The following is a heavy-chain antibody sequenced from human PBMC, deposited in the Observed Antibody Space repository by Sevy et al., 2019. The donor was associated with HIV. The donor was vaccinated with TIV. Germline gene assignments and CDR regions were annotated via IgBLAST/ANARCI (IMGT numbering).Heavy chain of an antibody. J-gene: IGHJ4*02. V-gene: IGHV1-2*02. CDR2: INPNSGGT. CDR1: GYTFTGYY. D-gene: IGHD6-13*01. CDR3: ARDRGSIAAASGVDY. Sequence: ASVKVSCKASGYTFTGYYMHWVRQAPGQGLEWMGWINPNSGGTNYAQKFQGRVTMTRDTSISTAYMELSRLRSDDTAVYYCARDRGSIAAASGVDYWGQGTLVTVSS.